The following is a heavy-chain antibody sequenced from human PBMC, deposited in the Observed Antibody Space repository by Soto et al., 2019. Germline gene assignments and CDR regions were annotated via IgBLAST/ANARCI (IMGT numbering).Heavy chain of an antibody. J-gene: IGHJ5*02. V-gene: IGHV5-51*01. D-gene: IGHD2-15*01. CDR1: GYSLLNYW. Sequence: GESLNIPCKPPGYSLLNYWLGWVRQMPVKGLEWMAIINPVNSETRNSPAFQGQVTISADKSITTTYLQWESLKAADKATYYRESPDNNEVASWGQGALVTISS. CDR2: INPVNSET. CDR3: ESPDNNEVAS.